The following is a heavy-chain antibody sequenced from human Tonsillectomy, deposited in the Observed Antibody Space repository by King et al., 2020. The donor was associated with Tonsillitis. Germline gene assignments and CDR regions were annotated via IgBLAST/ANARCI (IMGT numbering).Heavy chain of an antibody. CDR1: GFTFSSYG. CDR3: AKDRSTTSRGPGYFDY. CDR2: IRYDGSNK. Sequence: VQLVESGGGVVQPGGSLRLSCAASGFTFSSYGMHWVRQAPGKGLEWVAFIRYDGSNKYYADSVKGRFTISRDNSKNTLYLQMNSLRAEDTAVYYCAKDRSTTSRGPGYFDYWGQGTLVTVSS. V-gene: IGHV3-30*02. J-gene: IGHJ4*02. D-gene: IGHD2/OR15-2a*01.